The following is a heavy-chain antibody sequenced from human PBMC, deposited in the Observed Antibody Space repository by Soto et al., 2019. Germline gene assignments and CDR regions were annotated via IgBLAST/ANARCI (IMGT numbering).Heavy chain of an antibody. J-gene: IGHJ5*02. CDR2: IYYSGST. CDR1: GGSISSGGYY. CDR3: ARGPGT. V-gene: IGHV4-31*03. Sequence: QVKLQESGPGLVEPSQTLSLTRPVPGGSISSGGYYWSWIRQHPGKGLEWIGYIYYSGSTYYNPSLKSRVTRSGDTSKHQLSLKLSSVTAADTAVYYCARGPGTWGQGTRVTVSS.